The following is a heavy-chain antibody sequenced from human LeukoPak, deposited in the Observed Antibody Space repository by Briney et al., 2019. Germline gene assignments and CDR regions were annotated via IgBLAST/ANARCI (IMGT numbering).Heavy chain of an antibody. D-gene: IGHD5-12*01. J-gene: IGHJ4*02. CDR2: ISYDGSNK. CDR1: GFTFSSYA. CDR3: AKERAVWWLREFDY. Sequence: PGGSLRLSCAASGFTFSSYAMHWVRQAPGKGLEWVAVISYDGSNKYYADSVKGRFTISRDNSRKTLYLQMNSLRAEDTAVYYCAKERAVWWLREFDYWGQGTLVTVSS. V-gene: IGHV3-30*04.